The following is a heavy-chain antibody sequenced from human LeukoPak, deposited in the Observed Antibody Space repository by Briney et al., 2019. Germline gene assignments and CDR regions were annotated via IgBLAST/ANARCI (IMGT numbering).Heavy chain of an antibody. D-gene: IGHD4-17*01. J-gene: IGHJ4*02. V-gene: IGHV4-38-2*01. CDR2: MYHSGNT. Sequence: GSLRLSCASSGFTFSTYGMHWIRQSPGKGLEWIGSMYHSGNTYYNPSLKSRVTMSIDTSMNQFSLKLRSVTAADTAVYFCARAGVTTSSLDSWGQGTLVTVSS. CDR1: GFTFSTYG. CDR3: ARAGVTTSSLDS.